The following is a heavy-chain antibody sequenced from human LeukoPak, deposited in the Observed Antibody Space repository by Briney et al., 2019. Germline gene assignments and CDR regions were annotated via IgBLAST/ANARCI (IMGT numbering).Heavy chain of an antibody. CDR2: IDISGGST. J-gene: IGHJ4*02. Sequence: QTGGSLRLSCAASGFAFSSHAMCWVRQAPGKGLEWVSSIDISGGSTYYADSAEGRFTISRDNSKNTPYLQMNGLRVEDTALYYCANEVRPNDYWGQGTLVTVSS. V-gene: IGHV3-23*01. D-gene: IGHD1-1*01. CDR1: GFAFSSHA. CDR3: ANEVRPNDY.